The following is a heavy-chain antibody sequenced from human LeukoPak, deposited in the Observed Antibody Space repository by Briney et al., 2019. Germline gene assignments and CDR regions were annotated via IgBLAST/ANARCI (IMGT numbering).Heavy chain of an antibody. CDR1: GGSISSGDYY. CDR2: IYYSGST. D-gene: IGHD2-15*01. J-gene: IGHJ5*02. Sequence: SETLSLTCTVSGGSISSGDYYWSWIRQPPGKGPEWIGYIYYSGSTYYNPSLKSQVTISVDTSKNQFSLKLSSVTAADTAVYYCARETAYCSGGSCSTHGWFDPWGQGTLVTVSS. V-gene: IGHV4-30-4*08. CDR3: ARETAYCSGGSCSTHGWFDP.